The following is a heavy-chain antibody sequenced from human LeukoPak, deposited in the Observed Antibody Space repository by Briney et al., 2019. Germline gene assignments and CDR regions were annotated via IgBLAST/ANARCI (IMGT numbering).Heavy chain of an antibody. CDR3: ARALPHRRLMDTTVEQHWFDP. CDR1: GYTFTSYY. V-gene: IGHV1-46*01. D-gene: IGHD5-18*01. J-gene: IGHJ5*02. CDR2: INPSGDNT. Sequence: ASVKVSCKASGYTFTSYYMHWVRQAPGQGLEWMGMINPSGDNTRYAQKFQARVTMTRDISTSTVYMELSSLRFEDTAMYYCARALPHRRLMDTTVEQHWFDPWGQGTLVTVSS.